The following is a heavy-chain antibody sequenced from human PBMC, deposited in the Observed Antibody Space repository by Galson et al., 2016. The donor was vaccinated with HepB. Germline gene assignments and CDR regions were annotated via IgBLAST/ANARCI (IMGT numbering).Heavy chain of an antibody. J-gene: IGHJ4*02. CDR2: IHAGST. V-gene: IGHV3-66*01. Sequence: SLRLSCAASGFTSSSYWMTWVRQAPGKGLEWVSLIHAGSTYYADSVRGRFIISRDNSENTLYLQMNSLRVEDTAVYYCARGSDLGSFWGQGTLVTVSS. D-gene: IGHD1-26*01. CDR3: ARGSDLGSF. CDR1: GFTSSSYW.